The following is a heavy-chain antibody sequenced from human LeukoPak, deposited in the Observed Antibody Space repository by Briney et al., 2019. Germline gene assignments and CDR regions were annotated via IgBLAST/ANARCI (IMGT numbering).Heavy chain of an antibody. V-gene: IGHV3-23*01. CDR3: AKVSLVVAATPAWFDP. CDR1: GFTFSSYA. CDR2: ISGSGGST. D-gene: IGHD2-15*01. J-gene: IGHJ5*02. Sequence: PGGSLRLSCAASGFTFSSYAMSWVRQAPGKGLEWVSAISGSGGSTYYADSVKGRFTISRDNSKNTLYLQMNSLRAEDTAVYYRAKVSLVVAATPAWFDPWGQGTLVTVSS.